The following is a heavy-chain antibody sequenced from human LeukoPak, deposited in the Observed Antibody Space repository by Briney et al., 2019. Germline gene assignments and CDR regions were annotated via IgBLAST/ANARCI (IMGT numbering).Heavy chain of an antibody. D-gene: IGHD6-13*01. CDR2: ISSSSSYI. Sequence: GGSLRLSCAASGFTFSSYGMNWVRQAPGKGLEWVSSISSSSSYIYYADSVKGRFTISRDNAKNSLYLQMNSLRAEDTAVYYCARDRFEAADSKPPPYYYYGMDVWGQGTTVTVSS. V-gene: IGHV3-21*01. CDR3: ARDRFEAADSKPPPYYYYGMDV. J-gene: IGHJ6*02. CDR1: GFTFSSYG.